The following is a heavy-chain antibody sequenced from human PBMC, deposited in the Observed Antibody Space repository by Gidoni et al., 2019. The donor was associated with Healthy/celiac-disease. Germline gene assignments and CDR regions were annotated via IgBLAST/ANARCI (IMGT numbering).Heavy chain of an antibody. CDR2: ISYDGSNK. Sequence: QVQLVESGGGVVQPGRSLRLSCAASGFTFSSYAMHWVRQAPGKGLEWVAVISYDGSNKYYADSVKGRFTISRDNSKNTLYLQMNSLRAEDTAVYYCARESVGALWIFAAFDIWGQGTMVTVSS. V-gene: IGHV3-30-3*01. D-gene: IGHD3-3*01. CDR3: ARESVGALWIFAAFDI. J-gene: IGHJ3*02. CDR1: GFTFSSYA.